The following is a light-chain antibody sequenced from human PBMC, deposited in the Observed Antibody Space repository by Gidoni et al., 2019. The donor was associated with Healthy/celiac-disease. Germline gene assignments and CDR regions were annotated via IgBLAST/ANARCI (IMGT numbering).Light chain of an antibody. Sequence: EIALTQSPGTLSLSPGERATLSCRASQSVSSSYLAWYQQKPGQAPRLLIYGASSRATGIPDRFSGSGSVTDFTLTISRLEPEDFAVYYCQQYGSSPGYTFGQGTKLEIK. CDR2: GAS. CDR3: QQYGSSPGYT. J-gene: IGKJ2*01. V-gene: IGKV3-20*01. CDR1: QSVSSSY.